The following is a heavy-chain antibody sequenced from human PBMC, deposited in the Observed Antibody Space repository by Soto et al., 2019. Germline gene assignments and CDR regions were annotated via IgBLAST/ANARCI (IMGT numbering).Heavy chain of an antibody. V-gene: IGHV1-69*01. CDR2: IIPISDTT. Sequence: QVQLVQSGAEVKKPGSSVKVSCKASGGTFSSYAISWVRQAPGQGLEWMGGIIPISDTTNYAQKFQGRVTITADESTSKAYMELSSLRSEDTAAYYCARSQGSSTSLEIYYYYYYGMDVWGQGTTVTVSS. D-gene: IGHD2-2*01. CDR3: ARSQGSSTSLEIYYYYYYGMDV. CDR1: GGTFSSYA. J-gene: IGHJ6*02.